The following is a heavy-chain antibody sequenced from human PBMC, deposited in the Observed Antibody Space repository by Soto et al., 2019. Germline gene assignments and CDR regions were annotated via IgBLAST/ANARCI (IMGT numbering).Heavy chain of an antibody. J-gene: IGHJ6*03. CDR1: GFTFDDYA. V-gene: IGHV3-9*01. Sequence: EVQLVESGGGLVQPGRSLRLSCAASGFTFDDYAMHWVRQAPGKGLEWVSGISWNSGSIGYADSVKGRFTISRDNAKNSMYLQMNILRAEDTALYYCAKDREYYYYYYMDVWGRGATVAVSS. CDR2: ISWNSGSI. CDR3: AKDREYYYYYYMDV.